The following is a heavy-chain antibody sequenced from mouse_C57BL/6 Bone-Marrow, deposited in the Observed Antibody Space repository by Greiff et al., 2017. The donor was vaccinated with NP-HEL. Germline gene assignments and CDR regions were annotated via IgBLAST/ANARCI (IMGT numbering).Heavy chain of an antibody. D-gene: IGHD2-2*01. CDR1: GFTFSDYG. V-gene: IGHV5-15*01. J-gene: IGHJ4*01. CDR3: ARHLYYGYPYAMDY. CDR2: ISNLAYSI. Sequence: EVMLVESGGGLVQPGGSLKLSCAASGFTFSDYGMAWVRQAPRKGPEWVAFISNLAYSIYYADTVTGRFTISRENAKNTLYLEMSSLRSEDTAMYYCARHLYYGYPYAMDYWGQGTSVTVSS.